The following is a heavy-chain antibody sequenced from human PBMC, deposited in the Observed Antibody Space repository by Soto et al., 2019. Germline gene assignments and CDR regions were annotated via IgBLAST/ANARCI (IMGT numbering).Heavy chain of an antibody. CDR3: AKEVSLGSTVDLGY. CDR1: GFTFSIFA. Sequence: GSLRLSCAASGFTFSIFAMSWVRQSPGKGLEWVSTISGSGGSTYYADAVKGRFTISRDNSMDTLYLQMKSLRVEDTAIYYCAKEVSLGSTVDLGYWGQGTLVTVSS. J-gene: IGHJ4*02. CDR2: ISGSGGST. V-gene: IGHV3-23*01. D-gene: IGHD7-27*01.